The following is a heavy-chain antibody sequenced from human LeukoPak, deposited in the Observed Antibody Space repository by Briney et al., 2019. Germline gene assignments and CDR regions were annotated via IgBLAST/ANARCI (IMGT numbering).Heavy chain of an antibody. D-gene: IGHD6-6*01. J-gene: IGHJ5*02. V-gene: IGHV1-69*06. CDR1: GYTFISYA. CDR3: ARRRPNNWFDP. Sequence: SVKVSCKASGYTFISYAMNWVRQAPGQGLEWMGGIIPIFGTANYAQKFQGRVTITADKSTSTAYMELSSLRSEDTAVYYCARRRPNNWFDPWGQGTLVTVSS. CDR2: IIPIFGTA.